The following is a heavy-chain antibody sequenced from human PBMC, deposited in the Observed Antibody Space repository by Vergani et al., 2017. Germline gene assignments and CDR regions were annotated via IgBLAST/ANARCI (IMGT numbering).Heavy chain of an antibody. V-gene: IGHV1-69*08. CDR2: IIPILGIA. CDR1: GGTFSSYT. D-gene: IGHD2-15*01. CDR3: ARDLGYCSGGSCSY. J-gene: IGHJ4*02. Sequence: QVQLVQSGAEVMKPGSSVKVSCKASGGTFSSYTISWVRQAPGQGLEWMGRIIPILGIANYAQKFQGRVTITADKSTSTAYMELSSLRSEDTAVYYCARDLGYCSGGSCSYWGQGTLVTVSS.